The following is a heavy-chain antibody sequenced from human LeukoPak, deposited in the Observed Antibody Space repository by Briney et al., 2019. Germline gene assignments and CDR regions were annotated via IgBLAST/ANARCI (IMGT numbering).Heavy chain of an antibody. CDR2: INPNSGGT. V-gene: IGHV1-2*02. CDR3: ARDPISGDGYRA. D-gene: IGHD2-21*01. J-gene: IGHJ5*02. Sequence: ASVKVSCKASGYTFTSYDINWVRQATGQGLEWMGWINPNSGGTNYAQKFQGRVTMTRDTSISTAYMELSRLRSDDTAVYYCARDPISGDGYRAWGQGTLVTVSS. CDR1: GYTFTSYD.